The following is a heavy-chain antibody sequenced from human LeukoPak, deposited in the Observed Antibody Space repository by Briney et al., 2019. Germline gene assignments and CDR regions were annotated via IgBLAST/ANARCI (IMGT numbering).Heavy chain of an antibody. CDR2: ISYDGSNK. CDR3: AKVPIKHRYYYDSSGYYFDY. CDR1: GFTFSSYG. D-gene: IGHD3-22*01. Sequence: GGSLRLSCAASGFTFSSYGMHWVRQAPGKGLEWVAVISYDGSNKYYVDSVKGRFTISRDNSKNTLYLQMNSLRAEDTAVYYCAKVPIKHRYYYDSSGYYFDYWGQGTLVTVSS. V-gene: IGHV3-30*18. J-gene: IGHJ4*02.